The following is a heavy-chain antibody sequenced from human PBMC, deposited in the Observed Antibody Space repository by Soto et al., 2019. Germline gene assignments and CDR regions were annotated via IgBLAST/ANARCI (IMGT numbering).Heavy chain of an antibody. CDR2: ISGSGDRT. Sequence: QLLESGGGLVQPGGSLRLSCAASGITISNYPMSWVRQAPGKGLDWVSGISGSGDRTYYADSAQGRFTISKDISRNSLYLQLDSLGVEDTAVYFCVKDDGGYPSTAPHWGQGTLVTVSS. D-gene: IGHD3-22*01. CDR3: VKDDGGYPSTAPH. V-gene: IGHV3-23*01. CDR1: GITISNYP. J-gene: IGHJ4*02.